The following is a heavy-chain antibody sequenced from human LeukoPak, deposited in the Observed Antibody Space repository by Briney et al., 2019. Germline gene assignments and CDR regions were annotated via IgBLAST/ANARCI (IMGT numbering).Heavy chain of an antibody. V-gene: IGHV1-2*02. CDR2: INPNSGGT. J-gene: IGHJ5*02. CDR3: ARDGGSGYPDLNWFDP. CDR1: GYTFTGYC. Sequence: GASVKVSCKASGYTFTGYCMHWVRQAPGQGLEWMGWINPNSGGTNYAQKFQGRVTMTRDTSISTAYMELSRLRSDDTAVYYCARDGGSGYPDLNWFDPWGQGTLVTVSS. D-gene: IGHD3-22*01.